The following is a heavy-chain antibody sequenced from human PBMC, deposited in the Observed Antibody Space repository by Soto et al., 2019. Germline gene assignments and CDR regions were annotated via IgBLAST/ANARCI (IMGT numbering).Heavy chain of an antibody. J-gene: IGHJ4*02. V-gene: IGHV2-70*01. CDR1: GFSLSTSGMC. CDR2: IDWDDDK. D-gene: IGHD6-6*01. Sequence: SGPTLVNPTQTLTLTCTFSGFSLSTSGMCVSWIRQPPGKALELLAIIDWDDDKYYSTSLQARLTMSKDTSKNQVVLTVANMDPVDAATYYCARIQRSSSPFYDYWGQGTLVTVSS. CDR3: ARIQRSSSPFYDY.